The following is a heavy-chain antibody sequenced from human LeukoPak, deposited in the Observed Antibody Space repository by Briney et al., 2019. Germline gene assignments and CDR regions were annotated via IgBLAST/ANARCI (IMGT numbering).Heavy chain of an antibody. V-gene: IGHV3-23*01. Sequence: PGGSLRLSCAVSGFTSSNYAMSWVRQTPARGLEWVSSINEVGDDTNYVDSVRGRFTVSKDNSKNTLYLQLNSLRAEDTALYYCSKRGPNTGWHFFDHWGPGTLVTVS. J-gene: IGHJ5*02. CDR1: GFTSSNYA. CDR2: INEVGDDT. D-gene: IGHD6-19*01. CDR3: SKRGPNTGWHFFDH.